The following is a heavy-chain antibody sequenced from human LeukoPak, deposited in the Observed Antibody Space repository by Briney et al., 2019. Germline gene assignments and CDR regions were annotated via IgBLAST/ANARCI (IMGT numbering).Heavy chain of an antibody. CDR1: GGSISSYY. CDR3: ARGGIGFRGVTYYFDY. CDR2: IYTSGST. D-gene: IGHD3-10*01. V-gene: IGHV4-4*07. J-gene: IGHJ4*02. Sequence: ETLSLTCTVSGGSISSYYWSWIRQPAGKGLEWIGRIYTSGSTNYNPSLKSRVTMSVDTSKNQFSLKLSSVTAADTAVYYCARGGIGFRGVTYYFDYWGQGTLVTVSS.